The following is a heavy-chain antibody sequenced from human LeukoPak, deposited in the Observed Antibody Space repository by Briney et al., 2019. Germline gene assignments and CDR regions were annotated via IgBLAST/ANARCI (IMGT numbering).Heavy chain of an antibody. CDR2: ISGSGGST. V-gene: IGHV3-23*01. D-gene: IGHD3-9*01. Sequence: GGSLRLSCAASGFTFSRYAMSWVRQAPGKGLEWVSAISGSGGSTYYADFVKGRFTISRDNSKNTLYLQMNSLRAEDTAVYYCAKHWYYDILTGYSPHFDYWGQGTLVTISS. CDR1: GFTFSRYA. CDR3: AKHWYYDILTGYSPHFDY. J-gene: IGHJ4*02.